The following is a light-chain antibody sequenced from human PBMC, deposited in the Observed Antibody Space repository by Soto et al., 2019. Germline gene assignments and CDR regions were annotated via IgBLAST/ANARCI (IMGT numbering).Light chain of an antibody. Sequence: ELVLTQSPGTLSLSPGERATLSCRASQTVNNNYLAWYQQIPGQAPRLLISGASGRATGTPDRFSGSASGTDFTLTISRMATEHSAVYYCQQYGSSPLTFGGGTKVDIK. V-gene: IGKV3-20*01. CDR3: QQYGSSPLT. CDR1: QTVNNNY. J-gene: IGKJ4*01. CDR2: GAS.